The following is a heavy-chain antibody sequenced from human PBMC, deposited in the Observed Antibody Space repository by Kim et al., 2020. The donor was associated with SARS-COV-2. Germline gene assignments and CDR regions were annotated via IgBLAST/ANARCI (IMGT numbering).Heavy chain of an antibody. CDR3: ARLGYSYGYENDV. V-gene: IGHV5-51*01. Sequence: YSPSFQGQVTISADKSISTAYLQWNSLKASDTAMYYCARLGYSYGYENDVWGQGTTVTVSS. D-gene: IGHD5-18*01. J-gene: IGHJ6*02.